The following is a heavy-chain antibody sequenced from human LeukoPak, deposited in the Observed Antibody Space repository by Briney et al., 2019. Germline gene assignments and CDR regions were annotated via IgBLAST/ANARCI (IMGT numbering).Heavy chain of an antibody. J-gene: IGHJ4*02. CDR3: ARVWGGNSSGYYYRHFDY. CDR1: GGSISSGGYS. Sequence: SETLSLTCAVSGGSISSGGYSWSWIRQPPGKGLEWIGYIYHSGSTYYNPSLKSRVTISVDRSKNQFSLKLSSVTAADTAVYYCARVWGGNSSGYYYRHFDYWGQGTLVTVSS. CDR2: IYHSGST. V-gene: IGHV4-30-2*01. D-gene: IGHD3-22*01.